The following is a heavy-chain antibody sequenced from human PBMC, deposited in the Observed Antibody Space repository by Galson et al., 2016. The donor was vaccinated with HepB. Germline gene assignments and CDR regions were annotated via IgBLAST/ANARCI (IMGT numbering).Heavy chain of an antibody. CDR1: GFTFTNYA. D-gene: IGHD4-17*01. J-gene: IGHJ4*02. CDR3: AKVISTVTTNYFDY. V-gene: IGHV3-23*01. CDR2: ISGSGGST. Sequence: SLRLSCAASGFTFTNYAMSWVRQAPGKGLEWVSAISGSGGSTYYADSVKGRFTISRDNSKNTLYLQMNSLRAEDTAVYYCAKVISTVTTNYFDYWGQGTLVTVSS.